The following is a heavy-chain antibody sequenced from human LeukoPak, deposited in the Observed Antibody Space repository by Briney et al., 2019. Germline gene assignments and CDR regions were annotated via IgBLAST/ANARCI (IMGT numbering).Heavy chain of an antibody. CDR1: GGSISSGSYY. J-gene: IGHJ4*02. CDR3: ARWGGEIGY. V-gene: IGHV4-61*02. D-gene: IGHD3-16*01. CDR2: IYTSGST. Sequence: SETLSLTCTVSGGSISSGSYYWSWIRQPAGKGLEWIGRIYTSGSTNYNPSLKSRVTISVDTSKNQFSLKLSSVTAADTAVYYCARWGGEIGYWGQGTLVTVSS.